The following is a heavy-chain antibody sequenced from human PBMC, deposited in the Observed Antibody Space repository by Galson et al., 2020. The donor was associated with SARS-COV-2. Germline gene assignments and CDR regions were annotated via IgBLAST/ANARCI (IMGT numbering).Heavy chain of an antibody. CDR3: ARGPPNYDFWTDDFYDYGVDV. Sequence: ASVKVSCEASGYTLTNYGVSWVRQAPGQAFEWMGWISAYNGNTNYDQKFQDRVTMTTDTYTNTAHMELRSLRSDDTAVYYCARGPPNYDFWTDDFYDYGVDVWGQGTTVTVSS. J-gene: IGHJ6*02. D-gene: IGHD3-3*01. V-gene: IGHV1-18*01. CDR1: GYTLTNYG. CDR2: ISAYNGNT.